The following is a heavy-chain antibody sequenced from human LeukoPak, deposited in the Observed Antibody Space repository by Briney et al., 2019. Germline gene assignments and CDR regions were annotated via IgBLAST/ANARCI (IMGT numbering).Heavy chain of an antibody. CDR2: ITSDGRIT. CDR1: GFPFSNYG. V-gene: IGHV3-30*02. D-gene: IGHD6-6*01. CDR3: ARDSHSSSLDY. Sequence: GGSLRLSCSASGFPFSNYGMHWVRQAPGKGLDWVAVITSDGRITYYADSVKGRFTISRDNSRNILYLQMNSLRAEDTAVYYCARDSHSSSLDYWGQGTLVTVSS. J-gene: IGHJ4*02.